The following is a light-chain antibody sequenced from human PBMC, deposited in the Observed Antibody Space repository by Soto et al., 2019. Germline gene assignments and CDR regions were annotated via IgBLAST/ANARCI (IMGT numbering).Light chain of an antibody. CDR1: LSVSSN. CDR3: QQYNKWPLT. CDR2: AVS. V-gene: IGKV3-15*01. Sequence: EIMMTQSPGTLSASPGEIATLSCRASLSVSSNLAWYQQKPGQAPRLLIYAVSTRATGIPARFSGSGSGTEFTLTISSLQSEDFAVYYCQQYNKWPLTFGQGTKVEIK. J-gene: IGKJ1*01.